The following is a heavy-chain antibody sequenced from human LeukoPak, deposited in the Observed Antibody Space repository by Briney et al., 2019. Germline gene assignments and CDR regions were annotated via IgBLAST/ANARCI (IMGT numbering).Heavy chain of an antibody. V-gene: IGHV3-48*01. CDR3: ARMVRGVSELFDP. J-gene: IGHJ5*02. CDR2: ISSSSSST. CDR1: GFTFSSYS. Sequence: PGGSLRLSCAASGFTFSSYSMNWVRQAPGKGLEWVSYISSSSSSTYYADSVKGRFTISRDNSKNTLYLQMNSLRAEDTAVYYCARMVRGVSELFDPWGQGTLVTVSS. D-gene: IGHD3-10*01.